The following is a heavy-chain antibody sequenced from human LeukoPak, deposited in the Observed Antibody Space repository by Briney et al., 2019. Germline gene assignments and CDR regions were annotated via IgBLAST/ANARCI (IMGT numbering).Heavy chain of an antibody. Sequence: GASVKVSCKASGGPFSSYTINWVRLVPGQGLEWIGRIFPIIDMANYAQKFHGRVTIIADKSTNTAYMELSSLRPEDTAVYYCARGRGEMATIKGCAFDIWGQGTMVTVSS. V-gene: IGHV1-69*02. CDR1: GGPFSSYT. CDR2: IFPIIDMA. J-gene: IGHJ3*02. D-gene: IGHD5-24*01. CDR3: ARGRGEMATIKGCAFDI.